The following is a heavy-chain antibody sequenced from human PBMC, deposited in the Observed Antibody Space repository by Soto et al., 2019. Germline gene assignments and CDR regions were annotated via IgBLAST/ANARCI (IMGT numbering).Heavy chain of an antibody. CDR1: GFSLTTRGVG. J-gene: IGHJ4*02. D-gene: IGHD4-17*01. CDR2: IYWDDDT. CDR3: AHTQTTVAHELDY. Sequence: QITLKESSPTLEKPTQTLTLTCTFSGFSLTTRGVGVGWIRQPPGKALEWLALIYWDDDTRYRPSLRNRLTITKVTSKNQVVLTLTNVDPVDTATFFCAHTQTTVAHELDYWGQGTLVTVSS. V-gene: IGHV2-5*02.